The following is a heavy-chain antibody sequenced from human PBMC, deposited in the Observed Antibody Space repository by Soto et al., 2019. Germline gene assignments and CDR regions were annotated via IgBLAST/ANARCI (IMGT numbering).Heavy chain of an antibody. V-gene: IGHV3-15*07. CDR3: TTDSFCSITVLRFDY. D-gene: IGHD2-15*01. CDR2: IKSKINGGTA. J-gene: IGHJ4*02. CDR1: GFIFRNDW. Sequence: GGCLRLSCSASGFIFRNDWINWVRQVPRKGLEGVGRIKSKINGGTADYAAPVQGRFAVSRDDSKNMVLLQMNSLKTEDTGIYYCTTDSFCSITVLRFDYWGQGTRVTVPS.